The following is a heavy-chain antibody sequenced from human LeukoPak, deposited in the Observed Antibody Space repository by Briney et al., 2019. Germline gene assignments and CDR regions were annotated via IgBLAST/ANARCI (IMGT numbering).Heavy chain of an antibody. V-gene: IGHV1-8*01. CDR1: GYTFTSYD. CDR2: LNPTSGNT. Sequence: ASVKVSCKASGYTFTSYDINWVRQATGQGLEWMGWLNPTSGNTVYAQKFQGRVTMTRDMSTSTVYMELSSLRSEDTAVYYCARALPHRRLMDTTMEQHWFDPWGQGTLVTVSS. J-gene: IGHJ5*02. CDR3: ARALPHRRLMDTTMEQHWFDP. D-gene: IGHD5-18*01.